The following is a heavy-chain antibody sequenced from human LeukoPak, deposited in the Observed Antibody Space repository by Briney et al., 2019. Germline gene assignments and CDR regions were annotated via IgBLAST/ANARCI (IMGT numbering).Heavy chain of an antibody. Sequence: GGSLRLSCAASGFTFSSYAMSSVRQAPGKGLKWVSAISAGGDNTYYADSVKGRFTISRDNSRNPVYLQINSLRAEDTAVYYCAKEYRSPGPFDYWGQGTLVTVSS. CDR1: GFTFSSYA. CDR3: AKEYRSPGPFDY. D-gene: IGHD6-19*01. CDR2: ISAGGDNT. J-gene: IGHJ4*02. V-gene: IGHV3-23*01.